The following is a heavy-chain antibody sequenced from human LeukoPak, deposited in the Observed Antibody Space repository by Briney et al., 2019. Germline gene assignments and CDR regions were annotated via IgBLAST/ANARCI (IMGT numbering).Heavy chain of an antibody. J-gene: IGHJ6*03. CDR2: ISAYDGNT. V-gene: IGHV1-18*01. CDR1: GYTFTSYG. CDR3: ARSRSGSYYYYIDV. Sequence: ASVKVSCKASGYTFTSYGISWVRQAPGQGLESMGWISAYDGNTNYVRKLQGRVTMTTDTSTSTAYMELRSLRSDDTAVYYCARSRSGSYYYYIDVSGKGTTVTVSS. D-gene: IGHD1-26*01.